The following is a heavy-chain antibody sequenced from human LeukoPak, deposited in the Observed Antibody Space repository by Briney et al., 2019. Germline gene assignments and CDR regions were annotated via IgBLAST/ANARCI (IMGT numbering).Heavy chain of an antibody. CDR2: VRFYGHDI. D-gene: IGHD3-22*01. CDR1: GFNLNNFG. CDR3: VKDMHERSGYADDAFHI. J-gene: IGHJ3*02. V-gene: IGHV3-30*02. Sequence: GGPLTLLCTPSGFNLNNFGMQCPRDPPGKALECVAYVRFYGHDIQSADSVKGRFTTARDNSKNTLYLHMPTLRIDDTAVYYCVKDMHERSGYADDAFHIWGQGSMVTVSS.